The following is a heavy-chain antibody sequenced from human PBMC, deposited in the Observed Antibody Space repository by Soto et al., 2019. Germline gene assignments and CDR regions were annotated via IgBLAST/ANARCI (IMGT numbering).Heavy chain of an antibody. CDR2: IKQDGSAK. J-gene: IGHJ4*02. Sequence: GGSLRLSCAASGFTFSSYWMTWVRQAPGKGLEWVANIKQDGSAKYYVDSVRGRFTISRDNAKNSLYLQMNNLRAEDTAVYYCASWLKTSGWYVLLEGSFDYWGQGTLVTVPQ. D-gene: IGHD6-19*01. CDR1: GFTFSSYW. V-gene: IGHV3-7*01. CDR3: ASWLKTSGWYVLLEGSFDY.